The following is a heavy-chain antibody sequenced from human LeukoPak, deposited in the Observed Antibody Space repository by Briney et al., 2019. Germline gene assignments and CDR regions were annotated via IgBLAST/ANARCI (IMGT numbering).Heavy chain of an antibody. V-gene: IGHV3-11*05. CDR3: ARVVNYYDSSGLEGRYYFDY. D-gene: IGHD3-22*01. Sequence: GRSLRLSCAASGFTFSDYYMTWIRQTTGQGLDWVSHISRSSSYTNYADPVKSRFTISRANAKNSLYLQINSLRAQDTAASYCARVVNYYDSSGLEGRYYFDYWGQGTLVTVSS. CDR2: ISRSSSYT. CDR1: GFTFSDYY. J-gene: IGHJ4*02.